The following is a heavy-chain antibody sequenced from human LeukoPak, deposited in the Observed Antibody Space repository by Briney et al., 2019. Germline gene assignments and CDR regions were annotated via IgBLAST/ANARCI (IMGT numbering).Heavy chain of an antibody. J-gene: IGHJ4*02. Sequence: GGSLRLSCAASGLTFSSYAMSWVRQAPGKGLEWVSDISGSGGSTYYADSVKGRFTISRDNSKNTLYLQMNSLRAEDTAVYYCARVERPNDYSDAYYFDYWGQGTLVTVSS. CDR2: ISGSGGST. V-gene: IGHV3-23*01. D-gene: IGHD4-17*01. CDR1: GLTFSSYA. CDR3: ARVERPNDYSDAYYFDY.